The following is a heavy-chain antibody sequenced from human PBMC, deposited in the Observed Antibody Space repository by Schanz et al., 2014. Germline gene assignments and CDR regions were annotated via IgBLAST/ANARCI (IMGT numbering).Heavy chain of an antibody. CDR3: ATMWAYCTITPCHTLEPFDV. CDR1: GGTFSSYT. Sequence: QVQLVQSGAEVKKPGSSVKVSCKLSGGTFSSYTISWMRQAPGQGLEWMGKIIPVLNIATYAQKFQGRVTNTADKSTSTAYMELSSLRSDDTALYYCATMWAYCTITPCHTLEPFDVWGQGTIVTVSS. J-gene: IGHJ3*01. CDR2: IIPVLNIA. D-gene: IGHD2-8*01. V-gene: IGHV1-69*02.